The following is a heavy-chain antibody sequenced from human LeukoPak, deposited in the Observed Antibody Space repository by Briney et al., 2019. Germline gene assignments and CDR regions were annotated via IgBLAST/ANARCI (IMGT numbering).Heavy chain of an antibody. J-gene: IGHJ6*02. Sequence: MTGGSLGLSCAASGFTFNYAWMSWVRQVPGKGLEWVGQTVSEIDGGTTDYATPVKGRFTISRDDSKSTLYLQMNSLKIEDTAVYYCTTDEDWNYARKDVWGQGATVIVSS. CDR1: GFTFNYAW. CDR3: TTDEDWNYARKDV. CDR2: TVSEIDGGTT. V-gene: IGHV3-15*04. D-gene: IGHD1-7*01.